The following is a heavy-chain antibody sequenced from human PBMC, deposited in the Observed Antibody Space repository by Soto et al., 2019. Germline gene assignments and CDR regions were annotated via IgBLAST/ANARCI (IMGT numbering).Heavy chain of an antibody. J-gene: IGHJ3*02. CDR2: ISYDGNSK. V-gene: IGHV3-30*18. CDR1: GFTLSSHG. CDR3: AKDRWFLDAFDI. D-gene: IGHD2-15*01. Sequence: GGSLRLSCAAPGFTLSSHGMHWVRQAPGKGLEWVAAISYDGNSKYYADSVKGRFTISRDNSKNTLFLQMNSLRAEDTAVYYCAKDRWFLDAFDIWGQGTMVTVSS.